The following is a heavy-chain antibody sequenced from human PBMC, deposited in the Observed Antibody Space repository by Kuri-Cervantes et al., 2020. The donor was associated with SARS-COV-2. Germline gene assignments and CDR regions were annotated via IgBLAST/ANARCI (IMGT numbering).Heavy chain of an antibody. D-gene: IGHD3-9*01. CDR1: GFTFRSYG. J-gene: IGHJ4*02. CDR3: AKDEYDVLTGYLFNY. CDR2: ISYDDTKK. Sequence: GESLKISCAASGFTFRSYGMYWVRQAPGKGLEWVAVISYDDTKKYYGDSVKGRFTISRDNSKNTLYLQMNSMRAEDTAVYYCAKDEYDVLTGYLFNYWGQGTLVTVSS. V-gene: IGHV3-30*18.